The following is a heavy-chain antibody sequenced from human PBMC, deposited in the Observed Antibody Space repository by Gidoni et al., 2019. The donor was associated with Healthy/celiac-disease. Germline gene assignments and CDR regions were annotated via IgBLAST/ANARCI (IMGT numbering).Heavy chain of an antibody. V-gene: IGHV3-7*03. D-gene: IGHD2-21*02. CDR2: IKQDGSEK. J-gene: IGHJ4*02. CDR1: GFTFSSYW. CDR3: ARVVVTAIGYYFDY. Sequence: EVQLVESGGGLVQPGGSLRLSCAASGFTFSSYWMRWVRQAPGKGLEWVANIKQDGSEKYYWDSVKGRFTIPRDNAKNSRYLQMNSLRAEDTAVYYCARVVVTAIGYYFDYWGQGTLVTVSS.